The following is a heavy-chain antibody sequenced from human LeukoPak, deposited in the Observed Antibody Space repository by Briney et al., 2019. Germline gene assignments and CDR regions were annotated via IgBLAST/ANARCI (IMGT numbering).Heavy chain of an antibody. CDR2: ISGSGGST. Sequence: GGSLRLSCAASGFTFSSYWMSWVRQAPGKGLEWVSAISGSGGSTYYADSVKGRFTISRDNSKNTLYLQMNSLRAEDTAVYYCAKESYYDSSGYCFDYWGQGTLVTVSS. D-gene: IGHD3-22*01. V-gene: IGHV3-23*01. CDR1: GFTFSSYW. CDR3: AKESYYDSSGYCFDY. J-gene: IGHJ4*02.